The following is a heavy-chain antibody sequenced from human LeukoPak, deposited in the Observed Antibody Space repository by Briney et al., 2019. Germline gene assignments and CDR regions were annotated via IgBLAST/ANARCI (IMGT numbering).Heavy chain of an antibody. CDR3: AEDEYSSSTNWYFGL. CDR2: ISYDGSNK. J-gene: IGHJ2*01. Sequence: GGSLRLSCAASGFTLSSYGMHWVRQAPGKGLEWVAVISYDGSNKYYADSVKGRFTISRDNSKNTLYLQMNSLRAEDTAVYYCAEDEYSSSTNWYFGLWGRGTLVTVSS. D-gene: IGHD6-13*01. V-gene: IGHV3-30*18. CDR1: GFTLSSYG.